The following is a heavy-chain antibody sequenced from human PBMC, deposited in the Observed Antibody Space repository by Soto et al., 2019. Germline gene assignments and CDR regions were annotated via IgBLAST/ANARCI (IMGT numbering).Heavy chain of an antibody. CDR3: ARELYSSSWYGGFDY. CDR1: GGSISSGGYY. Sequence: QVQLQGSGPGLVKPSQTLSLTCTVSGGSISSGGYYWSWIRQHPGKGLEWIGYIYYSGSTYYNPSLKSRVTISVDTSKNQFSLKLSSVTAADTAVYYCARELYSSSWYGGFDYWGQGTLVTVSS. V-gene: IGHV4-31*03. J-gene: IGHJ4*02. CDR2: IYYSGST. D-gene: IGHD6-13*01.